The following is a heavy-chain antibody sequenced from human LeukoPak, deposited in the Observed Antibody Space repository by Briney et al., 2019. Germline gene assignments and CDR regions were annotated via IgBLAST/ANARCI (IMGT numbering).Heavy chain of an antibody. V-gene: IGHV4-59*01. CDR3: ARGAAGLNDAFDI. CDR1: GGSISSYY. J-gene: IGHJ3*02. CDR2: TYYSGST. Sequence: SETLSLTCTVSGGSISSYYWSWIRQPPGKGLEWIGYTYYSGSTNYNPSLKSRVTISVDTSKNQFSLKLSSVTAADTAAYYCARGAAGLNDAFDIWGQGTMVTVSS. D-gene: IGHD6-13*01.